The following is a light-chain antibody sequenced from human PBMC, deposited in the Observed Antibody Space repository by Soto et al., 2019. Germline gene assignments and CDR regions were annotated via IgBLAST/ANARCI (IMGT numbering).Light chain of an antibody. Sequence: EIVLTQSPGTLSLSPGERATLSCRASQSVTSRNLAWYQQKPGQAPRLLIYDASSGATGIPDRFSGSGSGTDFTLTISRLEPEDFAMYYCQHYGSSPFTFGPGTKVDIK. CDR3: QHYGSSPFT. J-gene: IGKJ3*01. CDR2: DAS. CDR1: QSVTSRN. V-gene: IGKV3-20*01.